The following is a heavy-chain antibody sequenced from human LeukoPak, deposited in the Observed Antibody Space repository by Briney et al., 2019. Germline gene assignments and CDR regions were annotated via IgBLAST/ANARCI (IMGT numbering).Heavy chain of an antibody. J-gene: IGHJ6*03. CDR1: GLTFGGST. CDR3: TRQNGSYYYYYMDV. D-gene: IGHD1-1*01. CDR2: IRSKANNYAT. V-gene: IGHV3-73*01. Sequence: GGSLRLSCAASGLTFGGSTIHWVRQTSGKGLEWVGHIRSKANNYATTYAASVKGTFTISRDDSKNTAYLQMNSLKIEDTAVYYCTRQNGSYYYYYMDVWGKGTTVTVSS.